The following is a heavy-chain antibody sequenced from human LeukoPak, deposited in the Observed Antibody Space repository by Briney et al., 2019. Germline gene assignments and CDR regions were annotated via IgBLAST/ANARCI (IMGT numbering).Heavy chain of an antibody. Sequence: ETLSLTCTVSGGSVSSGSYYWSWIRQPPGKGLEWVSSISSSGTYVYYADSVKGRFTISRDNAKNSLSLQMNSLRADDAAVYYCARASSKQLAGYLPDGFDIWGQGTMVTVSS. CDR1: GGSVSSGSYY. J-gene: IGHJ3*02. D-gene: IGHD3-9*01. CDR3: ARASSKQLAGYLPDGFDI. CDR2: ISSSGTYV. V-gene: IGHV3-21*01.